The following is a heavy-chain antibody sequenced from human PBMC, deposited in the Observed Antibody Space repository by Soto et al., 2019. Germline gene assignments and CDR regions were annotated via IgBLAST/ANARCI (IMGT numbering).Heavy chain of an antibody. J-gene: IGHJ6*02. CDR2: IYHSGST. CDR1: GGSISSGDYS. Sequence: QLQLQESGSGLVKPSQTLSLTCAVSGGSISSGDYSWSWIRQPPGKGLEWIGYIYHSGSTYYNPSLKSRVTISVDRSKNQFSLKLSSVTSADTAVYYCARSYYYAMDVWGRGTTVTVSS. V-gene: IGHV4-30-2*01. CDR3: ARSYYYAMDV.